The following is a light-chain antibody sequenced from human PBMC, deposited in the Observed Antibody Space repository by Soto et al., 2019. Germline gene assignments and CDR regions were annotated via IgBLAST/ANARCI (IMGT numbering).Light chain of an antibody. CDR1: QSVSSN. Sequence: EIEMTQSPATLSVSPGDGATLSCRASQSVSSNLAWYQQKPGQAPRLLIYGASTRATGIPARFSGSGSGTEFTLTISRLQSEDFAVYYCQQYNNWPPYTFGQGTKLEIK. CDR3: QQYNNWPPYT. J-gene: IGKJ2*01. CDR2: GAS. V-gene: IGKV3-15*01.